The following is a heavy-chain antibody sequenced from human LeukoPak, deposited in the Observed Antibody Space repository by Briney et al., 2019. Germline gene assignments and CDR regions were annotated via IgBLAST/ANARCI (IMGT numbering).Heavy chain of an antibody. J-gene: IGHJ4*02. CDR3: VRDRDTSGWLY. D-gene: IGHD6-19*01. V-gene: IGHV3-30*04. CDR2: ISHDDKNG. Sequence: GGSLRLSCAASGFTFTSYAFHWVRQAPGKGLEWVTVISHDDKNGYYADSVKGRFTISRDNSKNTVYLQMNSLRVEDTAVYFCVRDRDTSGWLYWGQGTLVTVSS. CDR1: GFTFTSYA.